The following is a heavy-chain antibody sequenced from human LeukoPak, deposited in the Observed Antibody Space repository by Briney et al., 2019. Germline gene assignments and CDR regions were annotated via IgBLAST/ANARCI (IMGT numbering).Heavy chain of an antibody. J-gene: IGHJ5*02. CDR2: INPNSGGT. V-gene: IGHV1-2*02. Sequence: GASVKVSCKASGYTFTGYYMHWVRQAPGQGLEWMGWINPNSGGTNYAQKFQGRVTMARDTSISTAYMELSRLRSDDTAVYYCARDKPPYSSGWYREDWFAPWGQGTLVTGSS. CDR3: ARDKPPYSSGWYREDWFAP. D-gene: IGHD6-19*01. CDR1: GYTFTGYY.